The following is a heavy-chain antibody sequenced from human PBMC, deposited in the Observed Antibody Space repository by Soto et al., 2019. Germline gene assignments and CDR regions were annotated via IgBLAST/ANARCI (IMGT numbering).Heavy chain of an antibody. D-gene: IGHD3-10*01. CDR2: IYHTGTT. CDR1: GYAISSGFY. V-gene: IGHV4-38-2*01. CDR3: PRIRTVGISGSLGEL. Sequence: SETRSLTCDVSGYAISSGFYWAWIRQPPGKRMEWIGNIYHTGTTYYNPSLKSRVTMSVDTSKNQFSLRLSSVTAAYTAVFYCPRIRTVGISGSLGELWGQGTLVIV. J-gene: IGHJ4*02.